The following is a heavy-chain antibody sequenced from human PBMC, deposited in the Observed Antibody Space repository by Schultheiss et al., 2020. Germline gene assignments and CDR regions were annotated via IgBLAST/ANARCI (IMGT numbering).Heavy chain of an antibody. CDR1: GFTFSSYA. D-gene: IGHD6-13*01. CDR2: ISGSGGST. CDR3: AKDLLQQLVPGDGTDV. Sequence: GESLKISCAASGFTFSSYAMSWVRQAPGKGLEWVSAISGSGGSTYYADSVKGRFTISRDNSKNTLYLQMNSLRAEDTAVYYCAKDLLQQLVPGDGTDVWGQGTTVTVSS. V-gene: IGHV3-23*01. J-gene: IGHJ6*02.